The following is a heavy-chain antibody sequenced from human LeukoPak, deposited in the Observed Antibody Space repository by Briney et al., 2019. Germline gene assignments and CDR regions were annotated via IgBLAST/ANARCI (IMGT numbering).Heavy chain of an antibody. D-gene: IGHD4-17*01. CDR1: GFTFSSYW. Sequence: PGGSLRLSCAAPGFTFSSYWMHWVRQAPGEGLEWVSAITGSGGSIYCADSVRGRFTISRDNSKNTLYLQMNSLRAEDTAVYYCAHPSTPDYGGLDYWGQGTLVTVSS. CDR3: AHPSTPDYGGLDY. CDR2: ITGSGGSI. J-gene: IGHJ4*02. V-gene: IGHV3-23*01.